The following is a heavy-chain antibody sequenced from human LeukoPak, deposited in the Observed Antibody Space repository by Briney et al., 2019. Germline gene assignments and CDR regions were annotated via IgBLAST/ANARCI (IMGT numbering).Heavy chain of an antibody. CDR3: VEATTVVMSKRFSVIYFDY. V-gene: IGHV3-64D*09. D-gene: IGHD4-23*01. CDR2: ICSNGSNT. Sequence: PGGSLRLSCSASGFTFSSYAMHWVRQAPGKGLEYVSAICSNGSNTYYADSVKGRFTISRDNSKNTLYLQMNSLRAEDTAVYYCVEATTVVMSKRFSVIYFDYWGQGTLVSVSS. CDR1: GFTFSSYA. J-gene: IGHJ4*02.